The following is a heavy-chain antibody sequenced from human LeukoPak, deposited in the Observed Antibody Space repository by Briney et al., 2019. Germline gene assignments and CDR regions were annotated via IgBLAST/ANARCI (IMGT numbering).Heavy chain of an antibody. V-gene: IGHV1-2*02. CDR1: GYTFTGYY. D-gene: IGHD6-19*01. CDR2: INPNSGGT. CDR3: ARMGSGWSTSFDY. Sequence: ASVKVSCKASGYTFTGYYLHWVRQAPGQGLEWMGWINPNSGGTNYAQKFQGRVTMTRDTSISTAYMELSRLRSDDTAVYYCARMGSGWSTSFDYWGQGTLVTVSS. J-gene: IGHJ4*02.